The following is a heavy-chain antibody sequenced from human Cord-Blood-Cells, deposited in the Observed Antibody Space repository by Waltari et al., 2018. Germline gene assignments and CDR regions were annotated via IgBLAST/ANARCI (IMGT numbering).Heavy chain of an antibody. V-gene: IGHV1-58*01. CDR3: AADPFRSGYLDAFDI. CDR2: IVVGSGNT. J-gene: IGHJ3*02. D-gene: IGHD3-3*01. Sequence: QMQLVQSGPEVKKPGTSVKVSCKASGFTFTSSAVQWVRQARGQRLEWIGWIVVGSGNTNYAQKFQERVTITRDMSTSTAYMELSSLRSEDTAVYYCAADPFRSGYLDAFDIWGQGTMVTVSS. CDR1: GFTFTSSA.